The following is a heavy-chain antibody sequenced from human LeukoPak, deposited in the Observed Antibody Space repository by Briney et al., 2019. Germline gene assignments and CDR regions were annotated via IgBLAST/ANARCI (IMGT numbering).Heavy chain of an antibody. J-gene: IGHJ5*02. CDR2: IIPIFGTA. CDR3: ASDITGTTMGYNWFDP. V-gene: IGHV1-69*05. Sequence: SVKVSCKASGGTFSSYAISWVRQAPGQGLEWMGGIIPIFGTANYAQKFQGRVTITTDESTSTAYMELSSLRSEDTAVYYCASDITGTTMGYNWFDPWGQGTLVTVSS. CDR1: GGTFSSYA. D-gene: IGHD1-7*01.